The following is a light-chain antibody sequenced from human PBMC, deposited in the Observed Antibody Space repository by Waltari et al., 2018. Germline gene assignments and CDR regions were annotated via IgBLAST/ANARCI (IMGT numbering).Light chain of an antibody. Sequence: DIVMTQSPDSLPVSLGERATIDCKSSQSVLYSTNNKNYLAWYQQKPGQPPKLLIYWASTRECGVPDRFSGSGSGTDFTLTISSLQAEDVAVYYCQQYYTTPYTFGQGTKLEIK. CDR1: QSVLYSTNNKNY. V-gene: IGKV4-1*01. CDR2: WAS. J-gene: IGKJ2*01. CDR3: QQYYTTPYT.